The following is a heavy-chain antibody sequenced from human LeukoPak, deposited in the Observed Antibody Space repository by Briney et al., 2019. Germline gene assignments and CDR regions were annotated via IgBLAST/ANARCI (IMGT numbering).Heavy chain of an antibody. V-gene: IGHV1-46*01. Sequence: ASVKVSCKASGYTFPSYFIHWVRQAPGQGLEWMGMIYPRDGSTSYAQKFQGRVTVTRDTSTSTVHMELSGLRSEDTAVYYCARDQEAFDYWGQGTLVTVSS. CDR3: ARDQEAFDY. CDR1: GYTFPSYF. CDR2: IYPRDGST. J-gene: IGHJ4*02.